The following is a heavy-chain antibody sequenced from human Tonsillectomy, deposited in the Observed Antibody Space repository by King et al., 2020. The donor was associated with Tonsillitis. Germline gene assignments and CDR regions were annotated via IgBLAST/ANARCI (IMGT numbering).Heavy chain of an antibody. Sequence: QVQLVESGGGVLQPGRSLRLSCAASGFTFSSSGMHWVRQAPGKGLEWVAVISNDGSSKYYSDSVKGRFTISRDNSKNTLYLQMNSLRAEDTAVYYCANRASPSMTGTGFDYWGQGTLVTVSS. CDR1: GFTFSSSG. CDR2: ISNDGSSK. D-gene: IGHD3-9*01. CDR3: ANRASPSMTGTGFDY. V-gene: IGHV3-30*18. J-gene: IGHJ4*02.